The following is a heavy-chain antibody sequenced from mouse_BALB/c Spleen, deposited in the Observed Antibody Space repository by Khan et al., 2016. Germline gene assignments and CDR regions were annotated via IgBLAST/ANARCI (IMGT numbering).Heavy chain of an antibody. Sequence: EVQLQESGPGLVKPSQSLSLTCTVTGYSITSDYAWNWIRQFPGNKLEWMGYISYSGSTSYNPSLKSRISITRDTSKNQFFLQLNSVTTEDTATYYCARTYYGYGGWYVEVWGAGTTVTVSS. D-gene: IGHD2-9*01. CDR3: ARTYYGYGGWYVEV. CDR1: GYSITSDYA. V-gene: IGHV3-2*02. CDR2: ISYSGST. J-gene: IGHJ1*01.